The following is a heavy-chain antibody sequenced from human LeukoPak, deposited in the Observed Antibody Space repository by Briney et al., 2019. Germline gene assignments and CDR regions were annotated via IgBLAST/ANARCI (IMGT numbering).Heavy chain of an antibody. J-gene: IGHJ4*02. Sequence: GGSLRLSCAASGFMFSNWMTWVRQAPGKGLEWVANIRQDGGEGYYVDSVKGRFTISRDNSKNTLYLQMNSLRAEDTAVYYCARGNAPTGFYLNRDHFDSWGQGALVTVSS. D-gene: IGHD1-1*01. V-gene: IGHV3-7*01. CDR2: IRQDGGEG. CDR1: GFMFSNW. CDR3: ARGNAPTGFYLNRDHFDS.